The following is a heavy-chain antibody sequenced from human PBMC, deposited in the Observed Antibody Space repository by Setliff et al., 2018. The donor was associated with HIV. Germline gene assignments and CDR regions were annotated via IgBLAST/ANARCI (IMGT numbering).Heavy chain of an antibody. V-gene: IGHV3-66*02. CDR2: IYSDGST. CDR1: GFTVSSYY. J-gene: IGHJ4*02. D-gene: IGHD3-22*01. Sequence: GGSLRLSCAASGFTVSSYYMAWVRQAPGKGLEWVSTIYSDGSTYHADSVKGRLTLSRDTSKNTLSLQMNTLRPEDTAVYFCARVRLYNSALDYWGQGTLVTVSS. CDR3: ARVRLYNSALDY.